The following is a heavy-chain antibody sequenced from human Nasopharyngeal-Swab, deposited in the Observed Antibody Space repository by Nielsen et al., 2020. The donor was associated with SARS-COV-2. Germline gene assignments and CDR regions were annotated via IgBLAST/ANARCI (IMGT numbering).Heavy chain of an antibody. CDR1: GFTFKAYA. J-gene: IGHJ6*02. CDR3: ARDVLILCGGDCYSNYYYGMDV. D-gene: IGHD2-21*02. V-gene: IGHV3-23*03. Sequence: GESVKISCAASGFTFKAYAFNWVRQAPGKGLEWVSVVYRGGGSADYADSVKGRFSISRDDSKNMVYLQMNRLRAEDTAVYYCARDVLILCGGDCYSNYYYGMDVWGQGTTVTVSS. CDR2: VYRGGGSA.